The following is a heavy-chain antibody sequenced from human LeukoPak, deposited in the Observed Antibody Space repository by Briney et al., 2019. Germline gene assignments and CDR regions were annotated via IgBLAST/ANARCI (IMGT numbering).Heavy chain of an antibody. V-gene: IGHV4-59*12. CDR1: GGSISSYY. CDR2: IYYSGST. J-gene: IGHJ6*02. D-gene: IGHD1-26*01. CDR3: ARDSGVYGMDV. Sequence: SETLSLTCTVSGGSISSYYWSWIRQPPGEGLEWIGYIYYSGSTNYNPSLKSRVTISVDTSKNQFSLKLSSVTAADTAVYYCARDSGVYGMDVWGQGTTVTVSS.